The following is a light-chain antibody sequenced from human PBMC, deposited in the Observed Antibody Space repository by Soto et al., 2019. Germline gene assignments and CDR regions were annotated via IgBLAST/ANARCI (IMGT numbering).Light chain of an antibody. CDR1: QNIGTS. CDR2: KAS. Sequence: DIQMTQSPSSLSASVGDRVTITCRASQNIGTSLNWYQQKPGKAPTALIYKASTMQGGVPSRFSGSGSGTDFTLTISSLQPEDSATYYCQQSYSSLVYNFGPGPKLEIK. CDR3: QQSYSSLVYN. J-gene: IGKJ2*01. V-gene: IGKV1-39*01.